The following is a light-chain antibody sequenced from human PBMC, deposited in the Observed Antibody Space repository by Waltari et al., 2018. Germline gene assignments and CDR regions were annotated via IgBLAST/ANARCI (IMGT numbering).Light chain of an antibody. V-gene: IGLV1-51*02. CDR2: EKP. CDR1: SSNIRNTY. CDR3: GTWDSSLSCAV. Sequence: QSVLTQPPSVSAAPGQRVTIPCSGGSSNIRNTYVSWYRQSPGTAPKLLIYEKPEPPPGCRGRCSDSNAGTTATLAITGLQAGDEADYYCGTWDSSLSCAVFGGGTRLTVL. J-gene: IGLJ7*01.